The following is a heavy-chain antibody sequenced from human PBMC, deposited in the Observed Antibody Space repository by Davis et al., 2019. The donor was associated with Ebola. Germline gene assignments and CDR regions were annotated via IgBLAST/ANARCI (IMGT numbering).Heavy chain of an antibody. D-gene: IGHD3-22*01. V-gene: IGHV4-34*01. CDR3: ARGRYYYDSSGYYRSLHYYYYYGMDV. Sequence: SETLSLTCAVSGGSISSGGYYWSWIRQPPGKGLEWIGEINHSGSTNYNPSLKSRVTISVDTSKNQFSLKLSSVTAADTAVYYCARGRYYYDSSGYYRSLHYYYYYGMDVWGQGTTVTVSS. J-gene: IGHJ6*02. CDR1: GGSISSGGYY. CDR2: INHSGST.